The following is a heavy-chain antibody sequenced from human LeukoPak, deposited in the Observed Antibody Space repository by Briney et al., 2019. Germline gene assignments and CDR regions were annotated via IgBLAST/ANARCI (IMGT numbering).Heavy chain of an antibody. V-gene: IGHV1-18*01. Sequence: ASVKVSCEASGYTFTSYGISWVRQAPGQGLEWMGWLSAYNGNTNYAQKLQGRVTMTTDTSASTAYMDLRSLRSDDTAVYYCARDLRRFLEWLPDYYYYMDVWGKGTTVTVSS. CDR2: LSAYNGNT. CDR3: ARDLRRFLEWLPDYYYYMDV. J-gene: IGHJ6*03. CDR1: GYTFTSYG. D-gene: IGHD3-3*01.